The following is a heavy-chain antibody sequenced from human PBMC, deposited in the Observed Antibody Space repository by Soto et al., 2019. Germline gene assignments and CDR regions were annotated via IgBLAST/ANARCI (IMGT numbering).Heavy chain of an antibody. D-gene: IGHD3-10*01. CDR1: GGTFSSYA. V-gene: IGHV1-69*01. J-gene: IGHJ4*02. CDR2: IIPIFGTA. CDR3: AGTPLYPRSGSYPMSY. Sequence: QVQLVQSGAEVKKPGSSVKVSCKASGGTFSSYAISWVRQAPGQGLEWMGGIIPIFGTANYAQKFQGRVTLTAEESTSTADMELSSLRSEDTAVYDCAGTPLYPRSGSYPMSYWGQGTLVTVSS.